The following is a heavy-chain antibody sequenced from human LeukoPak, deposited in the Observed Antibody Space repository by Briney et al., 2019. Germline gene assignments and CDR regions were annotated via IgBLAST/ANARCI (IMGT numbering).Heavy chain of an antibody. D-gene: IGHD3-9*01. J-gene: IGHJ4*02. CDR3: ARGWGYDKTAGDY. CDR1: GYTFITYE. CDR2: MNPNSGNT. V-gene: IGHV1-8*01. Sequence: ASVKVSCKASGYTFITYEIIWVRQATGQGLEWMGWMNPNSGNTGYAQKLQGRVTMTRNTSIRTAYMELSSRRSEDTAVYYCARGWGYDKTAGDYWGQGTLVTVSS.